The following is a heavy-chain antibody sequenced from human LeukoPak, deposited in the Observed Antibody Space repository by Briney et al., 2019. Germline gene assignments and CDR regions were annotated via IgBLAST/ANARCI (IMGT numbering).Heavy chain of an antibody. D-gene: IGHD3-16*01. CDR3: AKVGSGDYYGYKGVVDY. CDR2: IRSNGITT. J-gene: IGHJ4*02. V-gene: IGHV3-23*01. Sequence: GGTLRLSCAASGFTFSHYGMNWVRHTPGKGLEWVSGIRSNGITTYYADSVKGRFTISRDNSKNTVSLQMSSLRAEDTAVYYCAKVGSGDYYGYKGVVDYWGQGTLVTVSS. CDR1: GFTFSHYG.